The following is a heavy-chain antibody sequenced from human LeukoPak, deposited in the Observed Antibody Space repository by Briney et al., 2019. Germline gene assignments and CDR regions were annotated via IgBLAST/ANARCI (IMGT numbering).Heavy chain of an antibody. Sequence: SETLSLTCTVSGGSISSYYWSWIRQPPGKGLEWIGYIYYSGSTNYNPSLKSRVTISVDTSKNQFSLKLSSVTAADTAVYYCARDRSGYGMDVWGQGTTVTVSS. CDR3: ARDRSGYGMDV. CDR1: GGSISSYY. V-gene: IGHV4-59*12. J-gene: IGHJ6*02. CDR2: IYYSGST.